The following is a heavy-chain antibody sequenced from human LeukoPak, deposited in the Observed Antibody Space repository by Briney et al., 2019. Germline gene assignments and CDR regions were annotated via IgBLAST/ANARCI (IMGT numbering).Heavy chain of an antibody. CDR2: IWYDGSNK. CDR1: GFTFSSYG. Sequence: PGRSLRLSCAASGFTFSSYGMHWVRQAPGKGLEWVAVIWYDGSNKYYADSVKGRFTISRDNSKNTLYLQMNSLRAEDTAVYYCARDPGNDIVVVSYYFDYWGQGTLVTVSS. V-gene: IGHV3-33*01. J-gene: IGHJ4*02. CDR3: ARDPGNDIVVVSYYFDY. D-gene: IGHD2-21*01.